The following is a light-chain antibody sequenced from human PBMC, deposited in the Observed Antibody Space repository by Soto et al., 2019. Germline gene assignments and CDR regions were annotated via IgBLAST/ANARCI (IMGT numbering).Light chain of an antibody. J-gene: IGLJ2*01. CDR1: STDFENYNL. V-gene: IGLV2-23*01. CDR2: EGT. CDR3: SSYAGSSARVV. Sequence: QSALTQPASVSGSPGQSITISCTRSSTDFENYNLVSWYQHCPDKAPKRIIYEGTKRPSEISDRFSGSESDTTASLIISGLQPEDEADYYCSSYAGSSARVVFGGGTKLTVL.